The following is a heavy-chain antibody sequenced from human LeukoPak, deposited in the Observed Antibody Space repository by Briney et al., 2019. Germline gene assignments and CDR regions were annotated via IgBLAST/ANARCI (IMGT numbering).Heavy chain of an antibody. Sequence: GGSLRLSCAASGFTFKRYGMSWVRQAPGKGLEWVSAISGSGGNTFYGDSVKGRFTISRDNSKNTLYLQMNSLRAEDTAVYYCARDTRSNKSYYYDSSGYSVGAIWGQGTMVTVSS. CDR1: GFTFKRYG. CDR3: ARDTRSNKSYYYDSSGYSVGAI. CDR2: ISGSGGNT. V-gene: IGHV3-23*01. J-gene: IGHJ3*02. D-gene: IGHD3-22*01.